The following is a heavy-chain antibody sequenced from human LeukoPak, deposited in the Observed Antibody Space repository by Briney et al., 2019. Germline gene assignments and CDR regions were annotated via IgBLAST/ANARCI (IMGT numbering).Heavy chain of an antibody. Sequence: GGSLRLSCAASGFTFSGSAIHWVRQASGKGLEWVGRIRSKTSSYATAYAASVQGRFIISRDDSKNTAYLQMNSLKTEDTAVYYCTRFNRDPYGMDVWGQGTTVTVSS. CDR1: GFTFSGSA. J-gene: IGHJ6*02. V-gene: IGHV3-73*01. CDR3: TRFNRDPYGMDV. D-gene: IGHD3-10*01. CDR2: IRSKTSSYAT.